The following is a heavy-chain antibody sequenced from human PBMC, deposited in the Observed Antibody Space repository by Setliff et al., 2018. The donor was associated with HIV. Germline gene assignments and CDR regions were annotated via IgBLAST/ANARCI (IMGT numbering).Heavy chain of an antibody. J-gene: IGHJ6*02. D-gene: IGHD3-10*01. Sequence: PGGSLRLSCAASGFTFSNAWMNWVRQAPGKGLEWVGRIKSKTEGGTTDYAAPVKVRFTISGDDSKNTVYLQMNSLKTEDIAVYYCTTERGPITMFRGLMFYYYGVDIWGQGTTVTVSS. CDR1: GFTFSNAW. CDR3: TTERGPITMFRGLMFYYYGVDI. V-gene: IGHV3-15*01. CDR2: IKSKTEGGTT.